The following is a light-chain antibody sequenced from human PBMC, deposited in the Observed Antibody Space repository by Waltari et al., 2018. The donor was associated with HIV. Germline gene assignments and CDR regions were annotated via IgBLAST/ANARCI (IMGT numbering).Light chain of an antibody. CDR3: QQSYSSPLT. Sequence: DIQMTQSPSTLSASVGDRVNITCRASQSVGTWLAWYQQKAGRAPNLLIYKASSLQSGVPSRFRGGGSGTDFTLTITSLQPDDFATYFCQQSYSSPLTFGPGTKVDIK. J-gene: IGKJ3*01. CDR1: QSVGTW. V-gene: IGKV1-5*03. CDR2: KAS.